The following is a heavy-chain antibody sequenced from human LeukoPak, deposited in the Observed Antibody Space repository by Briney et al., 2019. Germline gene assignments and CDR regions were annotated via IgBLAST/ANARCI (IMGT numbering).Heavy chain of an antibody. CDR2: ISNTGSYT. J-gene: IGHJ3*02. CDR3: ARHGSSYDAFDI. CDR1: GFSFADEY. Sequence: GESLRLACAVYGFSFADEYMSWIRQAPGQGLEWVSYISNTGSYTIYADSVEGRFTISRDITENSLYLQMNSLRAEDTAVYYCARHGSSYDAFDIWGQGTMVTVSS. V-gene: IGHV3-11*06. D-gene: IGHD2-15*01.